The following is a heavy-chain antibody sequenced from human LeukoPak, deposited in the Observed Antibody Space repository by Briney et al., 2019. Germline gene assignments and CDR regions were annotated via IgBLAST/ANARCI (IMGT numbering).Heavy chain of an antibody. J-gene: IGHJ4*02. V-gene: IGHV1-18*01. CDR1: GYTFTIYG. Sequence: ASVKVSCKASGYTFTIYGISWVRQAPGQGLEWMGWISAYNGNTNYAQKLQGRVTMTTDTSTSTAYMQLRSLRSDDTAVYYCARDATDGSYYNYWGQGTLVTVSS. CDR3: ARDATDGSYYNY. D-gene: IGHD1-26*01. CDR2: ISAYNGNT.